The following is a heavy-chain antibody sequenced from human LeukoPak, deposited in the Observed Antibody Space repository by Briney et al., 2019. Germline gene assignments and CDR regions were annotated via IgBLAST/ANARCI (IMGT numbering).Heavy chain of an antibody. Sequence: SETLSLTCTIFGSSISDNYYWGWIRRPPGKGLEWIGSVYHSGSTYYNPSLKSRVTLSVDTSNNHFSLKLRSVTAADTAVYYCARHNYYHFWSTLNWFDPWGQGTPVTVSS. CDR3: ARHNYYHFWSTLNWFDP. CDR1: GSSISDNYY. J-gene: IGHJ5*02. CDR2: VYHSGST. V-gene: IGHV4-38-2*02. D-gene: IGHD3-3*01.